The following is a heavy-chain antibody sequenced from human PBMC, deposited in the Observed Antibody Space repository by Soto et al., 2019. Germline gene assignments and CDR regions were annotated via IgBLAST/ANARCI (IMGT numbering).Heavy chain of an antibody. D-gene: IGHD2-15*01. CDR2: ISYDGRNK. J-gene: IGHJ3*02. Sequence: GGSLRLSCAASGFTFRTYGMHWVRQVPGKGLEWVASISYDGRNKNYADSVKGRFTISRDNSKNTLNLQMNSLRAEDTAVFYCAKEGLGYCSGGNCYSGAFDIWGQGTMVSVSS. V-gene: IGHV3-30*18. CDR3: AKEGLGYCSGGNCYSGAFDI. CDR1: GFTFRTYG.